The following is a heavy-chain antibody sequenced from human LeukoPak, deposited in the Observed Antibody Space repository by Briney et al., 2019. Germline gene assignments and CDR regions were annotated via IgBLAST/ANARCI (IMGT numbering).Heavy chain of an antibody. D-gene: IGHD6-6*01. CDR3: ARDPYSSTWSYGMDV. Sequence: PGGSLRLSCAASGFTFSSYRMSWVRQAPGKGLEWVANIKQDGSEEVYVDSVKGRFTISRDNAKNSLFLQMNTLRAEDTAVYYCARDPYSSTWSYGMDVWGQGTTVTVSS. CDR2: IKQDGSEE. CDR1: GFTFSSYR. V-gene: IGHV3-7*05. J-gene: IGHJ6*02.